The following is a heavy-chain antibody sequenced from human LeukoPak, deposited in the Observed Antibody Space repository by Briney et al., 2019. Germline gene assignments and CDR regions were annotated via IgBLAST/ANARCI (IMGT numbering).Heavy chain of an antibody. D-gene: IGHD3-3*02. CDR3: AREVVVIFGVVAADY. Sequence: VKVSCKASGGTFSSYAISWVRQAPGQGLEWMGIINPSGGSTSYAQKFQGRVTMTRDTSTSTVYMELSSLRSEDTAVYYCAREVVVIFGVVAADYWGQGTLVTVSS. CDR2: INPSGGST. CDR1: GGTFSSYA. V-gene: IGHV1-46*03. J-gene: IGHJ4*02.